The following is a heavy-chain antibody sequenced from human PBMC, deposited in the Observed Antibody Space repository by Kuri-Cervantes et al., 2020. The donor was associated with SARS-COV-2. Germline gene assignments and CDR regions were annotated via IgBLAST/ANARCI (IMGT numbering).Heavy chain of an antibody. Sequence: GGSLRLSCAASGFTFSSYEMNWVRQAPGKGLEWVSYISSSGSTIYYADSVKGRFTISRDNSKNTLYLQMNSLRAEDTAVYYCARGGDIVLMVYAIPLYGAFDIWGQGTMVTVSS. J-gene: IGHJ3*02. CDR1: GFTFSSYE. V-gene: IGHV3-48*03. D-gene: IGHD2-8*01. CDR3: ARGGDIVLMVYAIPLYGAFDI. CDR2: ISSSGSTI.